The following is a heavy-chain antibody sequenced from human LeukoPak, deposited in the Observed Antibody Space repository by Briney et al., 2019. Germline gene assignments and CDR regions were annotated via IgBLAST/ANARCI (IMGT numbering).Heavy chain of an antibody. CDR2: ISSGSSTI. CDR3: ARDRGAYCGGDCQGGYFDY. CDR1: GFTFSDYY. J-gene: IGHJ4*02. D-gene: IGHD2-21*02. Sequence: KPGGSLRLSCAASGFTFSDYYMSWIRQAPGKGLEWVSYISSGSSTIYFADSVKGRFTISRDNAKNSLYLQMNSLRAEDTAVYYCARDRGAYCGGDCQGGYFDYWGQGTLVTVSS. V-gene: IGHV3-11*04.